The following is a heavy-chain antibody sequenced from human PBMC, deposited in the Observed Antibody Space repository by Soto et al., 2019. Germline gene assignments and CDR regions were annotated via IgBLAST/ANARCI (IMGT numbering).Heavy chain of an antibody. V-gene: IGHV1-18*01. CDR3: ARDQSTVMVTYYNYYGMEV. J-gene: IGHJ6*02. CDR2: ISAYNGNT. Sequence: QVQLVQSGAEVKKPGASVKVSCKASGYTFTSYGINWVRQAPGQGFEWMGWISAYNGNTNYAQTLQGRVTMTTDTSTRTAYMELRSLRSDDTAVYYCARDQSTVMVTYYNYYGMEVWGQGTTVTVSS. CDR1: GYTFTSYG. D-gene: IGHD5-18*01.